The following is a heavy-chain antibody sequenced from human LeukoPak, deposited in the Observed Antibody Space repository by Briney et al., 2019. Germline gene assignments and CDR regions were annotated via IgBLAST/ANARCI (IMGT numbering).Heavy chain of an antibody. V-gene: IGHV4-31*03. Sequence: TLSLTCTVSGGSISSGGYYWSWIRQHPGKGLEWIGYIYYSGSTYYNPSLKSRVTISVDTSKNQFSLRLSSVTAADTAVYYCARGRIEQQLVGWGQGTLVTVSS. D-gene: IGHD6-13*01. CDR2: IYYSGST. CDR3: ARGRIEQQLVG. J-gene: IGHJ4*02. CDR1: GGSISSGGYY.